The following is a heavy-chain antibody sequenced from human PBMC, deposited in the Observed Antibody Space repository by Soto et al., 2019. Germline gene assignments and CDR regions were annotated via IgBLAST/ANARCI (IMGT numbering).Heavy chain of an antibody. D-gene: IGHD6-19*01. CDR3: ARVSSQNYQWPPYLYYYYMDV. CDR1: GSTFSSYN. V-gene: IGHV3-48*01. CDR2: INSASTTI. Sequence: PGGSLRLSCAAPGSTFSSYNINWVRQAPGTGLEWVSYINSASTTIYYADSVKGRFAISRDNAKNSVYLQMDSLRAEDTAVYYCARVSSQNYQWPPYLYYYYMDVWGKGTTVTVSS. J-gene: IGHJ6*03.